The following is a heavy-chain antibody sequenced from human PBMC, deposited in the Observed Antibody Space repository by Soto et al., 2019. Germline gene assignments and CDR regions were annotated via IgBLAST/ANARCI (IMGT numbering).Heavy chain of an antibody. Sequence: HPGGSLRLSCAVSGFSFSNYEMNWVRQAPGKGLEWVSYITSSGSTVYYADSVKGRFTISRDNAKNSLYLQMNSLRAEDTAVYYCARESVKIFGVDVFDYWGQGTLVTVSS. CDR2: ITSSGSTV. V-gene: IGHV3-48*03. CDR1: GFSFSNYE. D-gene: IGHD3-3*01. CDR3: ARESVKIFGVDVFDY. J-gene: IGHJ4*02.